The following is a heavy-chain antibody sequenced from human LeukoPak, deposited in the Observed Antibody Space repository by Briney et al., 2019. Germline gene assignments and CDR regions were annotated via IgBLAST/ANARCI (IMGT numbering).Heavy chain of an antibody. Sequence: ASVKVSCKASGYTFTTYYMHWVRQAPGQGLEYMGWIRTSTGSPTYAQGFTGRFVFSLDTSVNTAYLQISSLKAEDTAVYYCARDLDSAAFDIWGQGTMVTVSS. CDR1: GYTFTTYY. D-gene: IGHD2-15*01. CDR3: ARDLDSAAFDI. CDR2: IRTSTGSP. V-gene: IGHV7-4-1*02. J-gene: IGHJ3*02.